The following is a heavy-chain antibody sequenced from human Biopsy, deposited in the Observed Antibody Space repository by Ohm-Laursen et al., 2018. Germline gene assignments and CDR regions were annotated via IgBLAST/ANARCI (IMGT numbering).Heavy chain of an antibody. CDR3: ARGPHSGSHSCFDY. D-gene: IGHD1-26*01. J-gene: IGHJ4*02. Sequence: VASVKVSCKAPGGTFSNYGVNWVRQAPGQGLEWMGGIIPMFGTANYAQMLQGRVTISADESTSTSYMELSSLTTEDTAIYYCARGPHSGSHSCFDYWGRGTLVTVSS. CDR2: IIPMFGTA. CDR1: GGTFSNYG. V-gene: IGHV1-69*13.